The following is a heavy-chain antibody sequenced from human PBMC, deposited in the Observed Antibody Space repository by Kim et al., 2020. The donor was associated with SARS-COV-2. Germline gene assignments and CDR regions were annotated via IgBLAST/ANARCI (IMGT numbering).Heavy chain of an antibody. CDR2: ISYDGSNK. D-gene: IGHD3-10*01. CDR3: ARDRGLLMVRGVIISGGDGMDV. CDR1: GFTFSSYG. J-gene: IGHJ6*02. Sequence: GGSLRLSCAASGFTFSSYGMHWVRQAPGKGLEWVAVISYDGSNKYYADSVKGRFTISRDNSKNTLYLQMNSLRAEDTAVYYCARDRGLLMVRGVIISGGDGMDVWGQGTTVTVSS. V-gene: IGHV3-33*05.